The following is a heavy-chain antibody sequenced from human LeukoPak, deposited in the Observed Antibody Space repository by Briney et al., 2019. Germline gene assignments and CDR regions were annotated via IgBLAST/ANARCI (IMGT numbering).Heavy chain of an antibody. CDR2: IYYSGST. CDR1: GGSISSSSYY. CDR3: ARTPIAAAGRFSEWMSESNYFDY. Sequence: SETLSLTCTVSGGSISSSSYYWGWIRQPPGKGLEWIGSIYYSGSTYYNPSLESRVTISVDTSKNQFSLKLSSVTAADTAVYYCARTPIAAAGRFSEWMSESNYFDYWGQGTLVTVSS. J-gene: IGHJ4*02. V-gene: IGHV4-39*01. D-gene: IGHD6-13*01.